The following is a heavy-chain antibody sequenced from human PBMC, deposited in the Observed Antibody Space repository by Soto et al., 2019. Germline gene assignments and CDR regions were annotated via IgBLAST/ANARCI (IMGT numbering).Heavy chain of an antibody. D-gene: IGHD3-3*01. V-gene: IGHV3-23*01. CDR2: ISGSGGST. Sequence: PGGSLRLSCAASGFTFSSYAMSWVRQAPGKGLEWVSAISGSGGSTYYADSVKGRFTISRDNSKNTLYLQMNSLRAEDTAVYYCAKDGSYYDFWSGYYRGARWFDPWGQGTLVTVSS. CDR3: AKDGSYYDFWSGYYRGARWFDP. J-gene: IGHJ5*02. CDR1: GFTFSSYA.